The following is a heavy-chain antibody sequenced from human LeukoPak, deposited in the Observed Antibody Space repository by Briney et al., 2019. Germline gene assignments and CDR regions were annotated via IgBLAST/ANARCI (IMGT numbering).Heavy chain of an antibody. CDR2: IYYSGST. CDR3: ARHSSGWYAGFYYYGMDV. J-gene: IGHJ6*02. Sequence: PSETLSLTCTVSGGSISSYYWNWIRQPPGKGLEWIGYIYYSGSTNYNPSLKSRVTISVDTSKNQFSLKLSSVTAADTAVYYCARHSSGWYAGFYYYGMDVWGQGTTVTVSS. D-gene: IGHD6-19*01. V-gene: IGHV4-59*08. CDR1: GGSISSYY.